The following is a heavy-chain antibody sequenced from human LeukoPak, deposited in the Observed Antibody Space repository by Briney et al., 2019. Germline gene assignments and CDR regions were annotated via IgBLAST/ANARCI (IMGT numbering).Heavy chain of an antibody. Sequence: SETLSLTCTVSGGSISSSSYYWGWIRQPPGKGLEWIGSIYYSGSTYYNPSLKSRVTISVDTSKNQFSLKLSSVTAADTAVYYCARDRSAMGLGFDYWGQGTLVTVSS. CDR2: IYYSGST. V-gene: IGHV4-39*07. J-gene: IGHJ4*02. CDR1: GGSISSSSYY. D-gene: IGHD3-16*01. CDR3: ARDRSAMGLGFDY.